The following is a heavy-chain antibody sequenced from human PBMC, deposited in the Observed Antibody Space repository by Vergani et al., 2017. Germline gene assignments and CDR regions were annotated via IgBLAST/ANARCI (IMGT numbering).Heavy chain of an antibody. J-gene: IGHJ2*01. Sequence: EVQLLESGGGLVQPGGSLRLSCAASGFTFSSYAMSWVRQAPGKGLEWVSAISGSGGSTYYADSVKGRFTISRDNSKNTLYLQMNSLRAEDTAVYYCARDPDYYDSSADEGQSEYFDLWGRGTLVTVSS. CDR1: GFTFSSYA. CDR3: ARDPDYYDSSADEGQSEYFDL. CDR2: ISGSGGST. V-gene: IGHV3-23*01. D-gene: IGHD3-22*01.